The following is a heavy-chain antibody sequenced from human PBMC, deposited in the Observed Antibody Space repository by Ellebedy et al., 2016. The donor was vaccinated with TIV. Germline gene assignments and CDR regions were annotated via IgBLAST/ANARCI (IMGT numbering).Heavy chain of an antibody. CDR2: VNSVSTSM. Sequence: ESLKISCAVSGCRFSSYNMNWIRQAPGKGLEWVSAVNSVSTSMFYADSVKGRFTVSRDNAKNSLYLQMNNLRAEDTAVYYCARGWSTPDSWGQGTLVLVSS. CDR1: GCRFSSYN. CDR3: ARGWSTPDS. V-gene: IGHV3-21*01. J-gene: IGHJ4*02. D-gene: IGHD2-15*01.